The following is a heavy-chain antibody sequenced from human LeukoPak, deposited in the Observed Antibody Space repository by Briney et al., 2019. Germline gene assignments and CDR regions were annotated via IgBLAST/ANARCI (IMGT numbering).Heavy chain of an antibody. V-gene: IGHV1-2*02. CDR2: FNPDSGGT. J-gene: IGHJ5*02. D-gene: IGHD2-15*01. Sequence: WASEKVSCKASGYTFTGYYMHWVRQAPGQGLEWMGWFNPDSGGTNYAQKFQGRVTMTRDTSISTAYMELSRLRSDDTAVYYCARSLRRVVVVVAARLGWFDPWGQGTLVTVSS. CDR1: GYTFTGYY. CDR3: ARSLRRVVVVVAARLGWFDP.